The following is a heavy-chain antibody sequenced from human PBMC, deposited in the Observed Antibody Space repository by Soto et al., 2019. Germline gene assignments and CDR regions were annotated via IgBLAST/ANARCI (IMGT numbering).Heavy chain of an antibody. CDR3: AGETPYQLLHTDVYDCPMDV. CDR1: GDDFTRCT. CDR2: IIPMVDIT. V-gene: IGHV1-69*02. Sequence: QVQLVQSGAEVKKPGSSVKVSCKASGDDFTRCTFPWVRQAPGQGLEWMGRIIPMVDITNYAQKLQGRVTITADKSTSTVYVERNILRSEDTAVYYCAGETPYQLLHTDVYDCPMDVWGQGPTVTVSS. J-gene: IGHJ6*02. D-gene: IGHD2-2*01.